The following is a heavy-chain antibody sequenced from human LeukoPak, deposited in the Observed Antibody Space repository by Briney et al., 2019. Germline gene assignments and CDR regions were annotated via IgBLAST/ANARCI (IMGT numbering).Heavy chain of an antibody. Sequence: SGPTLVKPTQTLTLTCTFSGFSLSTRGVGVGWIRQPPGKALEWIGEINHSGSTNYKPSLKSRVTISVDTSKNQFSLKLSSVTAADTAVYYCARLGKTYSSSWYMAGNWFDPWGQGTLVTVSS. CDR3: ARLGKTYSSSWYMAGNWFDP. CDR1: GFSLSTRGVG. V-gene: IGHV4-39*07. J-gene: IGHJ5*02. D-gene: IGHD6-13*01. CDR2: INHSGST.